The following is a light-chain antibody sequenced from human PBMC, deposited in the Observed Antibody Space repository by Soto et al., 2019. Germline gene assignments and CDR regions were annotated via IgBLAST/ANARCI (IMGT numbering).Light chain of an antibody. CDR1: ENVRTF. CDR2: DAS. V-gene: IGKV3-11*01. J-gene: IGKJ1*01. Sequence: VLTQSPATLSLSPGERATLSCRASENVRTFVDWYQQKPGQAPRLLIYDASNRATGIPARFSGSGSGTDFTLTISSLEPEDFAVYYCQQRSNWPRTFGQGTKVEIK. CDR3: QQRSNWPRT.